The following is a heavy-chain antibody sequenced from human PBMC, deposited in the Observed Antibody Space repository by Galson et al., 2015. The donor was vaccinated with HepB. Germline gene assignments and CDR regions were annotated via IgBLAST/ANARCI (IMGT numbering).Heavy chain of an antibody. D-gene: IGHD3-9*01. J-gene: IGHJ2*01. CDR2: IYYGGST. CDR3: ARRGQLRYFAPNWYFDL. V-gene: IGHV4-59*08. Sequence: ETLSLTCTVSGGSISSYYWSWIRQPPGKGLEWIGYIYYGGSTNYNPSLKSRVTISVDTSKNQFSLKLSSVTAADTAVYYCARRGQLRYFAPNWYFDLWGRGTLVTVSS. CDR1: GGSISSYY.